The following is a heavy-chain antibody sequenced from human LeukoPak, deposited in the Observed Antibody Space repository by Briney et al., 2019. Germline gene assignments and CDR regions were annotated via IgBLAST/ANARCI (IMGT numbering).Heavy chain of an antibody. CDR3: ARGPGSSGGAYVGDY. CDR1: GFTFSNHW. Sequence: GGSLRLSCAASGFTFSNHWMHWVRQVPGKGLVWVSRIDGNGNNKNYADSVKGRFSISRDNAKSTLYLQMNSLRAEDTAVYYCARGPGSSGGAYVGDYWGHGALVTVSS. J-gene: IGHJ4*01. D-gene: IGHD3-22*01. V-gene: IGHV3-74*01. CDR2: IDGNGNNK.